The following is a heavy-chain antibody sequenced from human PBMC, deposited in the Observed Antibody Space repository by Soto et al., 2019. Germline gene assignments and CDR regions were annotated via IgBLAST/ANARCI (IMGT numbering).Heavy chain of an antibody. J-gene: IGHJ4*02. V-gene: IGHV1-18*01. Sequence: QVHLLQSGAEVQKPGASVKVSCKTSGYTFNDFGITWVLQAPGLGIEWLGWIYSKAGKMNFAPKFQNRVIMTTDTSTSTAFMELTSLTFDASAIYFGARDIAFDIAYWGQGTLVTVS. CDR3: ARDIAFDIAY. CDR2: IYSKAGKM. CDR1: GYTFNDFG. D-gene: IGHD2-15*01.